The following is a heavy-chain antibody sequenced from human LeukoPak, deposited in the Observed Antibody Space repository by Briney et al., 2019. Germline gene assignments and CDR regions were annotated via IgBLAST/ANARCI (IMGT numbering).Heavy chain of an antibody. CDR1: GFKFSDYG. J-gene: IGHJ4*02. CDR2: IRSDGTKI. CDR3: LTAVFDY. V-gene: IGHV3-30*02. Sequence: GGSLTISCVASGFKFSDYGVHWVRQAPGKGLEWLAFIRSDGTKIVYEESLKGRFTISRDNSKNTLYLQMNSLRGGDSAVYYCLTAVFDYWGQGTLVTVSS.